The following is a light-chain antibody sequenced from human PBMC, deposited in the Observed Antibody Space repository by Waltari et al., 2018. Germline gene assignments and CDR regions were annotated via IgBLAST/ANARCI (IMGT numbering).Light chain of an antibody. Sequence: QSALPQPASVSGSPGHPITISCTGTRSDVGGYHYVHWYQHHPGTAPKLMIYEVSNRPSGVSNRFSGSKSGNTASLTISGLQAEDEADYYCSSYTSSSTLVFGGGTKLTVL. CDR2: EVS. J-gene: IGLJ2*01. V-gene: IGLV2-14*01. CDR1: RSDVGGYHY. CDR3: SSYTSSSTLV.